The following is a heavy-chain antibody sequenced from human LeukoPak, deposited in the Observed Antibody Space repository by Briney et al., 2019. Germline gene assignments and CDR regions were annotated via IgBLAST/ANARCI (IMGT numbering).Heavy chain of an antibody. V-gene: IGHV4-59*12. D-gene: IGHD3-16*01. Sequence: PSDTLSLSCTVSGGSISSYYWSWIRQPPGKGLEWIGYIYYSGSTNYNPSLKSRVTISVDTSKNQFSLKLSSVTSADTAVYYCARELGIWGQGTLVTVSS. CDR1: GGSISSYY. CDR3: ARELGI. J-gene: IGHJ4*02. CDR2: IYYSGST.